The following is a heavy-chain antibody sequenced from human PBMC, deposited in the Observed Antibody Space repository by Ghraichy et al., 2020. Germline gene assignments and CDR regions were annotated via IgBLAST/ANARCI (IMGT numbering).Heavy chain of an antibody. D-gene: IGHD6-19*01. CDR3: AKEAGYSSGWYDPIYYYYGMDV. V-gene: IGHV3-9*01. J-gene: IGHJ6*02. CDR1: GFTFDDYA. CDR2: ISWNSGSI. Sequence: GGSLRLSCAASGFTFDDYAMHWVRQAPGKGLEWVSGISWNSGSIGYADSVKGRFTISRDNAKNSLYLQMNSLRAEDTALYYCAKEAGYSSGWYDPIYYYYGMDVWGQGTTVTVSS.